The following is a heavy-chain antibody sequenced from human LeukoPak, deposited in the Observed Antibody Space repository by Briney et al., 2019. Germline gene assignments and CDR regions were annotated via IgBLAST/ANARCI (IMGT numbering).Heavy chain of an antibody. D-gene: IGHD4-17*01. J-gene: IGHJ3*02. Sequence: GGSLRLSCAASGFTFSSYSMNWVRQAPGKGLEWVSSISSSSSTIYYADSVKGRFTISRDNAKNSLYLQMNSLRAEDTAVYYCARGGTVTTDEDAFDIWGQGTMVTVSS. V-gene: IGHV3-48*01. CDR3: ARGGTVTTDEDAFDI. CDR2: ISSSSSTI. CDR1: GFTFSSYS.